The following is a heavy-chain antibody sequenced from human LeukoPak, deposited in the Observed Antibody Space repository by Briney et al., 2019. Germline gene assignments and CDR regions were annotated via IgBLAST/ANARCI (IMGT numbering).Heavy chain of an antibody. D-gene: IGHD4-23*01. V-gene: IGHV3-23*01. CDR3: VKGGGNVRRYFEY. J-gene: IGHJ4*02. CDR1: GFTFSRYW. Sequence: GGSLRLSCATSGFTFSRYWMSWVRQAPGKGLEWVSSISVNGGTTYYADSVKGRFTISRDSSKNTLYLQMNSLRAEDTAVYYCVKGGGNVRRYFEYWGQGTLVTVSS. CDR2: ISVNGGTT.